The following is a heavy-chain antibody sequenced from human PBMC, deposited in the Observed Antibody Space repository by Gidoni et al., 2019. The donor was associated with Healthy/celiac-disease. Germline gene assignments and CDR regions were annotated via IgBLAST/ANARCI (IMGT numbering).Heavy chain of an antibody. J-gene: IGHJ6*02. CDR2: IYYSGST. CDR3: AREGIGGYHGEDYYYGMDV. Sequence: QVQLQESGPGLVKPSATLSLTCTVSGRSISSYYWSWIRQPPGKGLEWIGYIYYSGSTNYNPSLKSRVTISVDTSKNQFSLKLSSVTAADTAVYYCAREGIGGYHGEDYYYGMDVWGQGTTVTVSS. D-gene: IGHD5-12*01. V-gene: IGHV4-59*01. CDR1: GRSISSYY.